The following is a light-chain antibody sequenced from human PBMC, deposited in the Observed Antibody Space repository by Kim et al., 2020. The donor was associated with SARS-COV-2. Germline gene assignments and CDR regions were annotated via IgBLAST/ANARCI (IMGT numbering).Light chain of an antibody. V-gene: IGKV3-20*01. CDR1: HSLSGNY. J-gene: IGKJ2*01. CDR3: HQYDSSPYT. CDR2: GAS. Sequence: SRGERATLSCRARHSLSGNYLAWYQQKPGQAPRLLIDGASSRATGIPDRFSGSGSGTDFTLTISRLEPEDFVVYFCHQYDSSPYTFGQGTKLEI.